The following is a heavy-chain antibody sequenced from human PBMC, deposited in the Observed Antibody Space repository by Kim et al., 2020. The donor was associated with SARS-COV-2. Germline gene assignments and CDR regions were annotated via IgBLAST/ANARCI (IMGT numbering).Heavy chain of an antibody. CDR2: INSDGSST. Sequence: GGSLRLSCAASGFTFSSYWMHWVRQAPGKGLVWVSRINSDGSSTSYADSVKGRFTISRDNAKNTLYLQMNSLRAEDTAVYYCARAGYDSSGYYLYYYYYGMDVWGQGTTVTVSS. V-gene: IGHV3-74*01. J-gene: IGHJ6*02. CDR3: ARAGYDSSGYYLYYYYYGMDV. CDR1: GFTFSSYW. D-gene: IGHD3-22*01.